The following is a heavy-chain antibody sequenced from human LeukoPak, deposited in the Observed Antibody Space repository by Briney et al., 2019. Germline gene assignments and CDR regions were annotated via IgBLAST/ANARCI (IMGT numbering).Heavy chain of an antibody. Sequence: GGSLRLSCAASGFTFSSYGMHWVRQAPGKGLEWVAVISYDGSNKYYADSVKGRFTISRDNSENTLYLQMNSLRAEDTAVYYCARASYGSGNTFDYWGQGTLVTVSS. CDR2: ISYDGSNK. CDR1: GFTFSSYG. D-gene: IGHD3-10*01. CDR3: ARASYGSGNTFDY. V-gene: IGHV3-30*03. J-gene: IGHJ4*02.